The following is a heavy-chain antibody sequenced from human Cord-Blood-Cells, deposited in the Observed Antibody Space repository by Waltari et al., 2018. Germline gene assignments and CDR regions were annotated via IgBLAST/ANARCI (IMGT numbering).Heavy chain of an antibody. CDR3: ASSGAGNWYFDL. CDR2: INHSGST. V-gene: IGHV4-34*01. CDR1: GGSFSGYY. J-gene: IGHJ2*01. D-gene: IGHD7-27*01. Sequence: QVQLQQWGAGLLKPSETLSLTCAVYGGSFSGYYWSWIRQPPGKGLEWIGEINHSGSTNYNPSLKSRVTISVETAKNQFSLKLSSVTAADTAVYYCASSGAGNWYFDLWGRGTLVTVSS.